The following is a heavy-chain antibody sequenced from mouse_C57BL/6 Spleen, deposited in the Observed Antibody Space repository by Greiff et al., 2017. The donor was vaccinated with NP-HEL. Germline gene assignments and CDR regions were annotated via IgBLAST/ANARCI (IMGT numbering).Heavy chain of an antibody. CDR2: IYPGGGYT. CDR1: GYTFTNYW. J-gene: IGHJ4*01. V-gene: IGHV1-63*01. CDR3: ARGMIYYGSIRDYAMDY. D-gene: IGHD1-1*01. Sequence: QVQLQQSGAELVRPGTSVKMSCKASGYTFTNYWIGWAKQRPGHGLEWIGDIYPGGGYTNYNEKFKGKATLTEDKSSSTAYMQFSSLTSEDSAIYYCARGMIYYGSIRDYAMDYWGQGTSVTVSS.